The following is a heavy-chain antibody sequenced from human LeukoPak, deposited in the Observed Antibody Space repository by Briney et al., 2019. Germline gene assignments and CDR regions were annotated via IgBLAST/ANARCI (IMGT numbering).Heavy chain of an antibody. V-gene: IGHV1-2*02. CDR2: INPNSGGT. J-gene: IGHJ5*02. CDR1: GYTFTGYY. CDR3: ARNPLGYCSSTSCYEGDWFDP. Sequence: GASVKVSCKASGYTFTGYYMHWVRQAPGQGLEWMGWINPNSGGTNYAQKFQGRVTMTRDTSISTAYMELSRLRSDDTAVYYYARNPLGYCSSTSCYEGDWFDPWGQGTLVTVSS. D-gene: IGHD2-2*03.